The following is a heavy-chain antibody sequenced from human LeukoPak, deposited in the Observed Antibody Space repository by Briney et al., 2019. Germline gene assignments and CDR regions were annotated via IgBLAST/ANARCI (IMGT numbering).Heavy chain of an antibody. Sequence: GGSLRLSCVVSGFDFSGFSMSWVRQAPGKGLEWVSCISSSSSYIYYADSVKGRFTISRDNAKNSLYLQMNSLRAEDTAVYYCASLFLCYGCSSSSHNFNIWGQGTMVTVSS. CDR2: ISSSSSYI. CDR3: ASLFLCYGCSSSSHNFNI. CDR1: GFDFSGFS. D-gene: IGHD6-6*01. V-gene: IGHV3-21*01. J-gene: IGHJ3*02.